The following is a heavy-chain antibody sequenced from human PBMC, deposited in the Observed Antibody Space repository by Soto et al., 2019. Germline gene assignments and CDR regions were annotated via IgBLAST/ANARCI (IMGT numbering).Heavy chain of an antibody. D-gene: IGHD1-1*01. Sequence: GESLKISCAASGFTVSSNYMSWVRQAPGKGLEWVSVIYSGGSTYYADSVKGRFTISRDNSKNTLYLQMNSLRAEDTAVYYCARSRTGPFDYWGQGTLVTVSS. CDR2: IYSGGST. J-gene: IGHJ4*02. V-gene: IGHV3-66*01. CDR3: ARSRTGPFDY. CDR1: GFTVSSNY.